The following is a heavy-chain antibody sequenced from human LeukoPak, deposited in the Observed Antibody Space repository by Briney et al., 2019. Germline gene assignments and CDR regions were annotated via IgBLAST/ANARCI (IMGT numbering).Heavy chain of an antibody. D-gene: IGHD1-26*01. V-gene: IGHV4-59*08. J-gene: IGHJ4*02. CDR2: IYYRVST. Sequence: SETLSLTCTVSGGSISSYYWSWIRQPPGKGLEWIGYIYYRVSTNYNPSLKSRFTISVDTSKNQFSLKLSSVTAADTAVYYCARHIGNTEIDYWGQGTLVTVSS. CDR3: ARHIGNTEIDY. CDR1: GGSISSYY.